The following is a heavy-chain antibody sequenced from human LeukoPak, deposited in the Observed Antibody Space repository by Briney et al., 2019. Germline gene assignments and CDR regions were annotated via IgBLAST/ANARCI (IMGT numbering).Heavy chain of an antibody. CDR3: ARHQCSGSRCYNFYFYGMDV. Sequence: PSETLSLTCTVSGGSITSSIDYWGWVRQPPGKGLEWIATIYYSTSTQYNPSLKSRVTMSVDTSKNQFSLKLSSMTAADTAVYYCARHQCSGSRCYNFYFYGMDVWGQGTTVTVSS. CDR1: GGSITSSIDY. D-gene: IGHD2-2*02. J-gene: IGHJ6*02. V-gene: IGHV4-39*01. CDR2: IYYSTST.